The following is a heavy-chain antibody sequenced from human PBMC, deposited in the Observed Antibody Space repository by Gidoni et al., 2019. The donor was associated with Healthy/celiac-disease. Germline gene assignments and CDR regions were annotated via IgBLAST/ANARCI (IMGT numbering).Heavy chain of an antibody. D-gene: IGHD1-7*01. CDR1: GFTFSSYG. CDR2: ISYDGSNK. J-gene: IGHJ4*02. CDR3: ANLGITGTTPDY. V-gene: IGHV3-30*18. Sequence: QVQLVESGGGVVQPGRSLRLSCAASGFTFSSYGMHWVRQAPGKGLEWVAVISYDGSNKYYADSVKGRFTISRDNSKNTLYLQMNSLRAEDTAVYYCANLGITGTTPDYWGQGTLVTVSS.